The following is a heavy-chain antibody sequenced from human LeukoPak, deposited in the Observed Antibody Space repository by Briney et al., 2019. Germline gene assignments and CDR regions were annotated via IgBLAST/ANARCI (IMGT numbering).Heavy chain of an antibody. J-gene: IGHJ4*02. Sequence: SETLSLTCTVSGGSISSSSYYWGWIRQPPGKGLEWIGSIYDSGSTYYNPSLKSRVTISVDTSKNQFSLKLSSVTAADTAVYSCARDRAWLYCSDGHCTHYFDYWGQGTLITVSS. V-gene: IGHV4-39*07. D-gene: IGHD2-15*01. CDR1: GGSISSSSYY. CDR3: ARDRAWLYCSDGHCTHYFDY. CDR2: IYDSGST.